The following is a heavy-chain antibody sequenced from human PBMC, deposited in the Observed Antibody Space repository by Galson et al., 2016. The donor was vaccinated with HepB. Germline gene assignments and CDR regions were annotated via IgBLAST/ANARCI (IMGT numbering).Heavy chain of an antibody. Sequence: SLRLSCAASGFTFSGYGMSWNRQTPGKRLEWVSHMSGSGDSTFHADSVKGRFTISRDNSKNTLYLQMNDLRVEDTAVCYCERDGGYWGQGTLVTVSS. CDR2: MSGSGDST. V-gene: IGHV3-23*01. J-gene: IGHJ4*02. D-gene: IGHD2-15*01. CDR1: GFTFSGYG. CDR3: ERDGGY.